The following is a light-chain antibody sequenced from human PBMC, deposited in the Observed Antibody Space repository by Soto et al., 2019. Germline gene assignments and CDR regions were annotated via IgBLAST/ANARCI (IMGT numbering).Light chain of an antibody. J-gene: IGKJ5*01. CDR3: QQTYRIPPT. Sequence: EIHITQAPSSLSSSLVEIVTITCRASQSINSYLNWYQHKPGKAPNLLIYAASSLQIGVPSRFSGSGSGTAFTLTISSLQPEDFAVYYCQQTYRIPPTFGQGTRLEI. V-gene: IGKV1-39*01. CDR2: AAS. CDR1: QSINSY.